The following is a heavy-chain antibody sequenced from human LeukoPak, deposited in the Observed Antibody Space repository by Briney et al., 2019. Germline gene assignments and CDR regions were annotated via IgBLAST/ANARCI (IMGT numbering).Heavy chain of an antibody. CDR2: ISGSGGST. D-gene: IGHD3-10*01. J-gene: IGHJ4*02. V-gene: IGHV3-23*01. CDR3: AKDQLGSGSYYWDIFDY. Sequence: QPGGSLRLSCAASGFTFSSYAMSWVRQAPGKGLEWVSAISGSGGSTYYADSVKGRFTISRDNSKNTLYLQMNSLRAEDTAVYYCAKDQLGSGSYYWDIFDYWGQGTLVTVSS. CDR1: GFTFSSYA.